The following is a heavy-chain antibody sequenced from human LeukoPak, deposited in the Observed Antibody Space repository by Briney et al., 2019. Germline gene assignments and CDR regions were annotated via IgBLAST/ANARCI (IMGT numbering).Heavy chain of an antibody. D-gene: IGHD6-13*01. V-gene: IGHV3-30*04. CDR1: GFTFSGYP. CDR2: ISYDGTNK. CDR3: ASGIAVTGPVH. Sequence: SGGSLRLSCTASGFTFSGYPMHWVRQAPAKGLDWVAVISYDGTNKYYADSVKGRFTISRDNSKNTLYLQMNSLRSEDSALYYCASGIAVTGPVHWGQAPWSPSPQ. J-gene: IGHJ1*01.